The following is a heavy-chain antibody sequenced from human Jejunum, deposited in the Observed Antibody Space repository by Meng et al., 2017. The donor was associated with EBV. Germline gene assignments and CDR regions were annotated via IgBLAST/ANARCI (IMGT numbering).Heavy chain of an antibody. J-gene: IGHJ4*02. CDR3: ATFNCTVGTCSFDS. CDR2: IDHSGRT. V-gene: IGHV4-34*01. D-gene: IGHD2-8*02. Sequence: QAQVQQWGAGPLRPSETLSRTCAVYGGSFSDYYWSWIRQPPGKGLEWIGEIDHSGRTNYNPSLKSRVTLSLLTSKDHFSLRLSSVTAADTAVYYCATFNCTVGTCSFDSWGQGTLVTVSS. CDR1: GGSFSDYY.